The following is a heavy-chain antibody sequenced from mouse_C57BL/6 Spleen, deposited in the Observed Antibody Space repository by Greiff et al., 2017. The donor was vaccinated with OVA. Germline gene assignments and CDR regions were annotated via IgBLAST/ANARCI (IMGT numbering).Heavy chain of an antibody. CDR3: ATGLYYSNWYFDV. J-gene: IGHJ1*03. Sequence: VQLQQPGAELVKPGASVKMSCKASGYTFTSYWITWVKQRPGQGLEWIGDIYPGSGSTNYNEKFKSKATLTVDTSSSTAYMQLSSLTSEDSAFYYCATGLYYSNWYFDVWGTGTTVTVSS. CDR2: IYPGSGST. D-gene: IGHD2-5*01. V-gene: IGHV1-55*01. CDR1: GYTFTSYW.